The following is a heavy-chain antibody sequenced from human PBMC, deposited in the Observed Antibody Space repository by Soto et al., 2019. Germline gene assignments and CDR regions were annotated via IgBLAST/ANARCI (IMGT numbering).Heavy chain of an antibody. V-gene: IGHV3-23*01. D-gene: IGHD2-15*01. J-gene: IGHJ5*02. CDR2: IRGTGLNT. CDR1: GFPFKNFG. CDR3: AKRATPVNIDNLFDP. Sequence: HLLESGGGLVQPGGSPRLSCVGSGFPFKNFGINWVRQSPGKGLERVSVIRGTGLNTYYAASVKGRFTISRDNSKNTVYLQMDSLRVADTAVYYCAKRATPVNIDNLFDPWCPGTQVTVS.